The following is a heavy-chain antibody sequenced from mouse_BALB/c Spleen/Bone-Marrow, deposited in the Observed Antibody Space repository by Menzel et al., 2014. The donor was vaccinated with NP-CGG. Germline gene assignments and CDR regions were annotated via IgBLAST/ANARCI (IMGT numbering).Heavy chain of an antibody. CDR3: ARSGYYDYVFPY. J-gene: IGHJ3*01. CDR2: IYPGGGNT. D-gene: IGHD2-4*01. V-gene: IGHV1-84*02. CDR1: GYTFADYY. Sequence: QVQLQQSGPELVKPGASVKISCKASGYTFADYYLSWVLQKPGQGLEWIGWIYPGGGNTYYNETFKGMATLTVDTSSSTAYMQLSSLTSEDTAVYFCARSGYYDYVFPYWGQGTLVTVSA.